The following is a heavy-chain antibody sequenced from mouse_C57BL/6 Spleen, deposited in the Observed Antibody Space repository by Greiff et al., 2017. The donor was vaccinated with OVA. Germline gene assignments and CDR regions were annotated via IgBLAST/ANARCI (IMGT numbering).Heavy chain of an antibody. D-gene: IGHD3-3*01. V-gene: IGHV1-59*01. CDR2: IDPSDSYT. Sequence: QVQLKQPGAELVRPGTSVKLSCKASGYTFTSYWMHWVKQRPGQGLEWIGVIDPSDSYTNYNQKFKGKATLTVDTSSSTAYMQLSSLTSEDSAVYYCARQGTDYFDYWGQGTTLTVSS. J-gene: IGHJ2*01. CDR1: GYTFTSYW. CDR3: ARQGTDYFDY.